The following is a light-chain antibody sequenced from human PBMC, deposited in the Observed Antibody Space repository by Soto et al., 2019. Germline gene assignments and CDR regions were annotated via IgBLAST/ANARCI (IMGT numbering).Light chain of an antibody. Sequence: DIQMTQSPSSLSASVGERVTITCRASQTISNYLNWYQQKPGKAPKLLIYAASSLQSGVPSRFSGSGSGTDFTLTISRLEPEDSATYYCQQSYSTQLTFGGGTKVDIK. CDR2: AAS. J-gene: IGKJ4*01. V-gene: IGKV1-39*01. CDR1: QTISNY. CDR3: QQSYSTQLT.